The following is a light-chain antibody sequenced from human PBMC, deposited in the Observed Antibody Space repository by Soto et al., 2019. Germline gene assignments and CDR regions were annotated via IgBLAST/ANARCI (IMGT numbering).Light chain of an antibody. J-gene: IGKJ5*01. Sequence: EIVLTQSPATLSLSPGERATLSCRASQSVSSYFAWYQQKPGQAPRLLIYDASNRATGIPARFSGSGSGTDFSLTISSLEREDFAVYYGQQCSNWPFIFGQGTRLEIK. CDR2: DAS. CDR3: QQCSNWPFI. CDR1: QSVSSY. V-gene: IGKV3-11*01.